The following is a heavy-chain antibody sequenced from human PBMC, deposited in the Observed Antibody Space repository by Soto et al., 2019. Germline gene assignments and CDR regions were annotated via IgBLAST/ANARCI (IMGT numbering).Heavy chain of an antibody. CDR2: ISGSGGST. CDR3: AKDRYSSGWYGKNWFDP. Sequence: GSLRLSCAASGFTFSSYAMSWVRQAPGKGLEWVSAISGSGGSTYYADSVKGRFTISRDNSKNTLYLQMNSLRAEDTAVYYCAKDRYSSGWYGKNWFDPWGQGTLVTVSS. D-gene: IGHD6-19*01. CDR1: GFTFSSYA. V-gene: IGHV3-23*01. J-gene: IGHJ5*02.